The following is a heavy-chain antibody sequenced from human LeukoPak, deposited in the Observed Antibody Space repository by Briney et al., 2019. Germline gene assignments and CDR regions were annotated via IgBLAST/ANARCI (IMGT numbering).Heavy chain of an antibody. CDR2: IKQDGSEK. V-gene: IGHV3-7*01. J-gene: IGHJ5*02. Sequence: GGSLRLSCAASGFTFSSYWMSWVRQAPGKELEWVANIKQDGSEKYYVDSVKGRFTISRDNAKNSLYLQMNSLRAEDTAVYYCARDNYGDYLRLDWFDPWGQGTLVTVSS. D-gene: IGHD4-17*01. CDR1: GFTFSSYW. CDR3: ARDNYGDYLRLDWFDP.